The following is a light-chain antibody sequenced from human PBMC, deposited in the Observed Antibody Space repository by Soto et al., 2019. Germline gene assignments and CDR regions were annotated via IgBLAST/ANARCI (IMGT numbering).Light chain of an antibody. CDR3: SSYTSSSTLV. CDR1: SSDVGGYNY. J-gene: IGLJ2*01. V-gene: IGLV2-14*01. Sequence: QSVLTQPASVSGSPGQSITISCTGTSSDVGGYNYVSWYQQHPGKAPKLMIYEVSNRPSGVSNRFSGSKSGNTAYLTISGLPAEDEADYYCSSYTSSSTLVFGGGTKLTVL. CDR2: EVS.